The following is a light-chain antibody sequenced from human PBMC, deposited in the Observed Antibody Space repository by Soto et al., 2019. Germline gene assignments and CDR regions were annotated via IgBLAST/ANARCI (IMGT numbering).Light chain of an antibody. Sequence: DIQMTPSPPTLSGSVGDIATSTCRASPTIRSWLAWYQQKPGQAPKLLIYKASTLKSGVPSRFSGSGSGTEFTLTISSLQPDDFATYYCQHYNSYSEAFGQGTKVELK. V-gene: IGKV1-5*03. CDR2: KAS. CDR3: QHYNSYSEA. CDR1: PTIRSW. J-gene: IGKJ1*01.